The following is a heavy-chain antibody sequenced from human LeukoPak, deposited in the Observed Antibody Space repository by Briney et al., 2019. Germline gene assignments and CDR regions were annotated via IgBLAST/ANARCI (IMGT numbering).Heavy chain of an antibody. J-gene: IGHJ4*02. CDR3: AREVDTAMVPSIGDDY. Sequence: PGGSLRLSCAASGFTFSDYYMSWIRQAPGKGLEWVSYISGSSSYTNYADSVKGRFTISRDNAKNSLYLQMNSLRAEDTAVYYCAREVDTAMVPSIGDDYWGQGTLVTVSS. CDR1: GFTFSDYY. D-gene: IGHD5-18*01. V-gene: IGHV3-11*06. CDR2: ISGSSSYT.